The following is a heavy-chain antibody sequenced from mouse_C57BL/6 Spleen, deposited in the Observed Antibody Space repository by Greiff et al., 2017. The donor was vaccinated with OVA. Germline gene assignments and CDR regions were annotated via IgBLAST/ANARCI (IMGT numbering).Heavy chain of an antibody. CDR2: IYPGDGDT. V-gene: IGHV1-82*01. Sequence: QVQLQQSGPELVKPGASVKISCKASGYAFSSSWMNWVKQRPGKGLEWIGRIYPGDGDTNYNGKFKGKATLTADKSSSTAYMQLSSLTSEDSAVYFCARYPFYYGNYPYAMDYWGQGTTVTVSS. CDR1: GYAFSSSW. J-gene: IGHJ4*01. CDR3: ARYPFYYGNYPYAMDY. D-gene: IGHD2-1*01.